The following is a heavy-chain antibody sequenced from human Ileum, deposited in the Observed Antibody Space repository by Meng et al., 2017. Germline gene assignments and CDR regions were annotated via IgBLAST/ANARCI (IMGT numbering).Heavy chain of an antibody. J-gene: IGHJ3*02. CDR1: GGYVSSYY. CDR2: IYYSGST. D-gene: IGHD3-10*01. CDR3: AEGLTISAFDI. Sequence: QESGPGLLRPSESLSLTCTVSGGYVSSYYWSWIRQPPGKGLEWIGYIYYSGSTNYNPSLKSRVTISVDTSKNQFSLKLSSVTAADTAVYYCAEGLTISAFDIWGQGTMVTVSS. V-gene: IGHV4-59*02.